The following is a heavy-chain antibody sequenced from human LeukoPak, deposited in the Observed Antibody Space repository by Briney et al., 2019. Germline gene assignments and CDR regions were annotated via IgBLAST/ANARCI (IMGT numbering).Heavy chain of an antibody. Sequence: ASVKVSCKASGYTFTGYYMHWVRQAPGQGLEWMGWINPNSGGTNYAQKFQGRVTMTRDTSISTAYMELSRLRSDDTAVYYCARHWRYSSNPGGHWGQGTLVTVSS. CDR1: GYTFTGYY. CDR3: ARHWRYSSNPGGH. CDR2: INPNSGGT. J-gene: IGHJ4*02. V-gene: IGHV1-2*02. D-gene: IGHD6-13*01.